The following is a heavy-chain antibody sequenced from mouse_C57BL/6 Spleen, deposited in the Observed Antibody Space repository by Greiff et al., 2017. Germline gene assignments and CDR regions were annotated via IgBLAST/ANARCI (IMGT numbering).Heavy chain of an antibody. CDR2: IDPANGNT. V-gene: IGHV14-3*01. CDR1: GFNIKNTY. J-gene: IGHJ4*01. D-gene: IGHD1-1*01. CDR3: AIGITTVGDAMDY. Sequence: VQLQQSVAELVRPGASVKLSCTASGFNIKNTYMHWVQQRPEQGLEWIGRIDPANGNTKYAPKFQGKATITADTSSNTAYLQLSSLTSEDTSIYYCAIGITTVGDAMDYWGQGTSVTVSS.